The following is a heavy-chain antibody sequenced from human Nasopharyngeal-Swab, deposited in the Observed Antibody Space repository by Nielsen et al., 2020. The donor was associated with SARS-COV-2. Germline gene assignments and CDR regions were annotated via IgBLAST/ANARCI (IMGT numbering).Heavy chain of an antibody. Sequence: SETLSLTCTVSGGSMSSYYWSWIRQPPGKGLEWIGFIYYSRSTNYNPSLKSRVTISVDTSKNQFSLKLSSVTAADTAMYYCARRIPATGTGFDYWGQGTLVTVSS. CDR1: GGSMSSYY. CDR3: ARRIPATGTGFDY. D-gene: IGHD6-13*01. J-gene: IGHJ4*02. V-gene: IGHV4-59*01. CDR2: IYYSRST.